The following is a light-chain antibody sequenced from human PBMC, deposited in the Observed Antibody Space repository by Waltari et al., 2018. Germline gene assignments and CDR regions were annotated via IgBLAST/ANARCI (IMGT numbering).Light chain of an antibody. CDR3: QQYYRSRT. Sequence: DIVMTQSPASLAVSLGERATLHCKSSQSVLYHSNDKNYLAWYQQKPGQPPKLLISWASTRESGVPDRFSGSGSGTDFTLTISRLQAEDVAVYYCQQYYRSRTFGQGTKVEI. CDR1: QSVLYHSNDKNY. CDR2: WAS. J-gene: IGKJ1*01. V-gene: IGKV4-1*01.